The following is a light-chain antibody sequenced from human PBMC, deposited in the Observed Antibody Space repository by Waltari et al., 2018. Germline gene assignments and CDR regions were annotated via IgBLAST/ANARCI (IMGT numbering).Light chain of an antibody. CDR2: EVS. V-gene: IGLV2-14*03. J-gene: IGLJ1*01. CDR1: SSDVGGYAY. CDR3: SSHTSSVPDV. Sequence: QSALTQPASVSGSPGQSLTIPCTGTSSDVGGYAYVSWYQQYPGRAPKLIIIEVSYRPAGSSPRCSGAKSGDKASRTITGLKADDEADYYCSSHTSSVPDVFGTGTRVTV.